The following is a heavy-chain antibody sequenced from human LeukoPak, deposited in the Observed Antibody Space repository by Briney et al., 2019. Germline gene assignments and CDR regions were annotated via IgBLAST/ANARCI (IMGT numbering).Heavy chain of an antibody. J-gene: IGHJ4*02. Sequence: SETLSLTCAVYGGSFSGYYWSWTRQPPGKGLEWIGEINHSGSTNYNPSLKSRVTISVDTSKNQFSLKLSSVTAEDTAVYYCARDSLIQYGSGSYWGFDYWGQGILVTVSS. V-gene: IGHV4-34*01. D-gene: IGHD3-10*01. CDR2: INHSGST. CDR3: ARDSLIQYGSGSYWGFDY. CDR1: GGSFSGYY.